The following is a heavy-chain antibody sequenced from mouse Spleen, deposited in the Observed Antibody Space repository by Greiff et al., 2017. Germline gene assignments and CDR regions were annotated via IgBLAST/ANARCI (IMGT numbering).Heavy chain of an antibody. CDR2: INPSTGGT. CDR1: GYSFTGYY. Sequence: VHVKQSGPELVKPGASVKISCKASGYSFTGYYMNWVKQSPEKSLEWIGEINPSTGGTTYNQKFKAKATLTVDKSSSTAYMQLKSLTSEDSAVYYCARSGIYYYGSSQFAYWGQGTLVTVSA. CDR3: ARSGIYYYGSSQFAY. D-gene: IGHD1-1*01. J-gene: IGHJ3*01. V-gene: IGHV1-42*01.